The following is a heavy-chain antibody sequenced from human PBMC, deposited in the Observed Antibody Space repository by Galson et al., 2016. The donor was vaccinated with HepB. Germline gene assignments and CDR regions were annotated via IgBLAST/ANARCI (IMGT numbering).Heavy chain of an antibody. CDR1: GFTFSSYA. D-gene: IGHD2-21*02. CDR2: ISGRGGST. CDR3: AKSLLGVTLVSYYYGMDV. V-gene: IGHV3-23*01. J-gene: IGHJ6*02. Sequence: SLRLSCAASGFTFSSYAMSWVRQAPGKGLEWVSGISGRGGSTYYADSVEGRFTISRDNSKNTLYQQMKGLRAEDTAVYYCAKSLLGVTLVSYYYGMDVWGQGTTVTVSS.